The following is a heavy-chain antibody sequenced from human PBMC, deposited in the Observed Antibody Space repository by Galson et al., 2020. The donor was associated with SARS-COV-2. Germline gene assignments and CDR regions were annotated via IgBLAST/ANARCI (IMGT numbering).Heavy chain of an antibody. D-gene: IGHD3-22*01. Sequence: GGSLRLSCAASGFTFSTYGMHWVRQAPGKGLERVAVIWYDGTNKYYADSVKGRFTISRDNSKNTLYLQMNSLRAEDTAVYYCARVVLRSWALDYWGQGTLVTVSS. CDR2: IWYDGTNK. CDR3: ARVVLRSWALDY. V-gene: IGHV3-33*01. J-gene: IGHJ4*02. CDR1: GFTFSTYG.